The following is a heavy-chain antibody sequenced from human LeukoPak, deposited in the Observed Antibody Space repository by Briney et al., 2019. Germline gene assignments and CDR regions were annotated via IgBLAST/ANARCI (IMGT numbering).Heavy chain of an antibody. CDR1: GFTSSSYS. Sequence: GGSLRLSCAASGFTSSSYSMNWVRQAPGKGLEWVSSISSSSSYIYYADSVKGRFTISRDNAKNSLYLQMNSLRAEDTAVYYCARDLPGDGYKGGLDYWGQGTLVTVSS. D-gene: IGHD5-24*01. CDR2: ISSSSSYI. J-gene: IGHJ4*02. CDR3: ARDLPGDGYKGGLDY. V-gene: IGHV3-21*01.